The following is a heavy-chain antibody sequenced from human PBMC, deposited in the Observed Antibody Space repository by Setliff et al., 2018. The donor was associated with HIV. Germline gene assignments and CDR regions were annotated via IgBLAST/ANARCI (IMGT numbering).Heavy chain of an antibody. Sequence: GGSLRLSCVTSGFTFTKYGLHWVRQAPGKGLEWVAVISYDGGRKDYAESVNGRFTISRDDSKSTLYLQMNSLRVEDTAVYYCAKTSGWTTIDYWGQGTLVTVSS. D-gene: IGHD6-19*01. J-gene: IGHJ4*02. CDR3: AKTSGWTTIDY. CDR2: ISYDGGRK. V-gene: IGHV3-30*18. CDR1: GFTFTKYG.